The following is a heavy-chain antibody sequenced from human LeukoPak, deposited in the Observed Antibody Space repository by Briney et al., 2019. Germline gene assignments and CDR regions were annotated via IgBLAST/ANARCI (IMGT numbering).Heavy chain of an antibody. CDR3: ARAYQRLGGLSFPDQ. CDR2: INPNTGNP. D-gene: IGHD3-16*02. CDR1: GYTFTSYA. V-gene: IGHV7-4-1*02. Sequence: ASVKASCKASGYTFTSYAMNWVRQAPGQGLEWMGWINPNTGNPTYAQGFTGRFVFSLDTSVSTTYLQISSLKAEDTAVYYCARAYQRLGGLSFPDQWGQGTLVSVSS. J-gene: IGHJ5*02.